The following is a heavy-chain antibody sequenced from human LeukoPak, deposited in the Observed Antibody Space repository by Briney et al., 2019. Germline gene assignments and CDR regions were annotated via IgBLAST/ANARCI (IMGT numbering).Heavy chain of an antibody. CDR2: IRYDGSNK. CDR3: AKDLGYGDYLFDY. D-gene: IGHD4-17*01. J-gene: IGHJ4*02. CDR1: GFTFSSYG. V-gene: IGHV3-30*02. Sequence: PGGSLRLSCAASGFTFSSYGTHWVRQAPGKGLEWVAFIRYDGSNKYYADSVKGRFTISRDNSKNTLYLQMNSLRAEDTAVYYCAKDLGYGDYLFDYWGQGTLVTVSS.